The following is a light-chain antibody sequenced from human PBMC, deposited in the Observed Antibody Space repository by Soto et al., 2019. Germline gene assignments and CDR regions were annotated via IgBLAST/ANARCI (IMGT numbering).Light chain of an antibody. CDR3: QQYNSYRT. Sequence: DIQMTQSPSTLSASVGDRVTITCRASQSISIWLAWYQQKPGKAPKLLISKASSLESGVPSRFSGSGSGTEFTLTISSLQPDDFATYYCQQYNSYRTFDQGTKVKVK. J-gene: IGKJ1*01. CDR1: QSISIW. CDR2: KAS. V-gene: IGKV1-5*03.